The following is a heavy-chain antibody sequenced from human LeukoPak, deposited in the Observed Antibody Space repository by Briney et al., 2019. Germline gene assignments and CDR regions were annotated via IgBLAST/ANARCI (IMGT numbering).Heavy chain of an antibody. Sequence: GGSLRLSCAASGFTFSSYSMNWVRQAPGKGLEWVSSISSSSSYIYYADSVKGRFTISRDNAKNSLYLQMNSLRAEDTAVYYCARDCYGSGSYYNLLGYYYGMDVWGQGTTVTVSS. CDR1: GFTFSSYS. V-gene: IGHV3-21*01. CDR3: ARDCYGSGSYYNLLGYYYGMDV. CDR2: ISSSSSYI. D-gene: IGHD3-10*01. J-gene: IGHJ6*02.